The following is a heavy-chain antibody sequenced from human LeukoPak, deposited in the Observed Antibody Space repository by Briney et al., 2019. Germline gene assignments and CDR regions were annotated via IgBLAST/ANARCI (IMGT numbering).Heavy chain of an antibody. J-gene: IGHJ4*02. Sequence: PGGSLRLSCAASGFTFSSYAMSWVRQAPGKGLEWVSAISGSGGSTYYADSVKGRFTISRDNSKNTLCLQMNSLRAEDTAVYYCAKARGRITMVRGVFDYWGQGTLVTVSS. CDR3: AKARGRITMVRGVFDY. CDR1: GFTFSSYA. D-gene: IGHD3-10*01. V-gene: IGHV3-23*01. CDR2: ISGSGGST.